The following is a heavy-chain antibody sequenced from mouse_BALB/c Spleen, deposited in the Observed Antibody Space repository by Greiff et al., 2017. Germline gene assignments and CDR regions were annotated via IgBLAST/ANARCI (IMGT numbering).Heavy chain of an antibody. CDR1: GYSFTGYY. J-gene: IGHJ4*01. CDR2: INPYNGAT. Sequence: EVQRVESGPELVKPGASVKISCKASGYSFTGYYMHWVKQSHVKSLEWIGRINPYNGATSYNQNFKDKASLTVDNSSSTAYMELHSLTSEDSAVYYCANTITHYARDYWGRGTSVTVSS. V-gene: IGHV1-31*01. CDR3: ANTITHYARDY. D-gene: IGHD2-4*01.